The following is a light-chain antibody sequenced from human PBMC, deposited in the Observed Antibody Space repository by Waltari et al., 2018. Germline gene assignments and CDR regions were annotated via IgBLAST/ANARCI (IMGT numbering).Light chain of an antibody. CDR2: WAS. CDR3: QQYYSTRT. CDR1: QSVLYSSNNKNY. Sequence: DIVMTQSPDSLAVSLGERATINCKSSQSVLYSSNNKNYLAWYQQKPGQPPKLLIYWASTRESGVPDRFGGSGSGTDFTLTISSLQAEDVAVYYCQQYYSTRTFGQGTKLEIK. V-gene: IGKV4-1*01. J-gene: IGKJ2*01.